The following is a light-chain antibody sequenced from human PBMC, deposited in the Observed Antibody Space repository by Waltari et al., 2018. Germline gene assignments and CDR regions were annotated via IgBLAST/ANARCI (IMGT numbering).Light chain of an antibody. J-gene: IGLJ1*01. CDR3: AAWDDSLSVSYV. V-gene: IGLV1-47*01. Sequence: QSVLTQPPSAPGTHGQTVTISCSVTNSNIGRNSVFWYRQPPGTAPKLLIYRSNQRPSGVPDRFSGSKSGTSASLAISGLRSEDEADYYCAAWDDSLSVSYVFGSGTKVTV. CDR2: RSN. CDR1: NSNIGRNS.